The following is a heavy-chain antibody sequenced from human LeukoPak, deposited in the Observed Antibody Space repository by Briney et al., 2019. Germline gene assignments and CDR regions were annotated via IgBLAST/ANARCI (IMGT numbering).Heavy chain of an antibody. CDR1: GYTFTSYD. V-gene: IGHV1-8*01. J-gene: IGHJ5*02. Sequence: ASVKVSCKASGYTFTSYDINWVRQATGQGLEWMGWMNPNSGNTGYAQKFQGRVTMTRNTSISTAYMELSSLRSEDTAVSYCARSKSMVRGGHWFDPWGQGTLVTVSS. CDR2: MNPNSGNT. D-gene: IGHD3-10*01. CDR3: ARSKSMVRGGHWFDP.